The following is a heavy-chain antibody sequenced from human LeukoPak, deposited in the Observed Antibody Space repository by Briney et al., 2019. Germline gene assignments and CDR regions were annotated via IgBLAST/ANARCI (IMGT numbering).Heavy chain of an antibody. D-gene: IGHD5-12*01. J-gene: IGHJ6*02. Sequence: PGGSLRLSCAASGFTFSSYWMSWVRQAPGKGLEWVANIKQDGSEKYYVDPVKGRFTISRDNANNSLYLQMNSLRAEDTAVYYCARDCGNGNYYYYGMDVWGQGTTVTVSS. V-gene: IGHV3-7*01. CDR2: IKQDGSEK. CDR1: GFTFSSYW. CDR3: ARDCGNGNYYYYGMDV.